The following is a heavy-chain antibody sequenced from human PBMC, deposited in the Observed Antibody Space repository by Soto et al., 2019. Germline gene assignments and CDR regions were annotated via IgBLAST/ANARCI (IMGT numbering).Heavy chain of an antibody. CDR3: ARDRLFRQFVAIAAPTGF. J-gene: IGHJ4*02. CDR1: GFTFSSYS. D-gene: IGHD6-6*01. Sequence: SLRLSCAASGFTFSSYSMHWVRQAPGKGLEWVAFTSYDGGNKYYADSVKGRFTISRDNSRNTLYLQMNSLRPEDTALYYCARDRLFRQFVAIAAPTGFWGRGTLVTVSS. CDR2: TSYDGGNK. V-gene: IGHV3-30*04.